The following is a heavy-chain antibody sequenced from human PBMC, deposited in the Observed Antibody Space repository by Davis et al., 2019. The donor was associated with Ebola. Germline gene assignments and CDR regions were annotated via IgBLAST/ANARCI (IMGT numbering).Heavy chain of an antibody. CDR3: ARDLYLGSWNYYGMDV. J-gene: IGHJ6*02. V-gene: IGHV3-11*04. CDR2: ISNRDGTI. CDR1: GFTFSDYY. D-gene: IGHD2-2*02. Sequence: GGSLRLSCAASGFTFSDYYMSWIRQAPGKGLEWLSYISNRDGTIFYADSVKGRFTISRDNAKNSLYLQMNSLRAEDTAVYYCARDLYLGSWNYYGMDVWGQGTTVTVSS.